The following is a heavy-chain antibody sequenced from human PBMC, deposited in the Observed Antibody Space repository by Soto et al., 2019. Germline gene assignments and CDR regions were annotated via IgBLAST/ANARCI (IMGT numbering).Heavy chain of an antibody. CDR2: IYDSGST. J-gene: IGHJ4*02. V-gene: IGHV4-61*01. CDR1: GGAVSSGSYN. CDR3: ARAAAGHDS. D-gene: IGHD6-13*01. Sequence: SETLSLTCTVSGGAVSSGSYNWSWIRQPPGKGREGIGYIYDSGSTNYNPTLKRRVTITVDTTKNQFSLKLSSVTAADSAVSYCARAAAGHDSWGQGTLVPVSS.